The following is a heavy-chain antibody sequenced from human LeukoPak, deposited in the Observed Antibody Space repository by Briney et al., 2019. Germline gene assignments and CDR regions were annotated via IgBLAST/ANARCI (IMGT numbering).Heavy chain of an antibody. Sequence: GGSLRLSCAASGFTVSTNYMSWVRQAPGKGLEWVSVIYSGGSTYYAGSVKGRFTISRDNSKNTLYLQMSSLRAEDTAVYYCARSGLANPGSWGQGTLVTVSS. CDR2: IYSGGST. J-gene: IGHJ5*02. CDR1: GFTVSTNY. V-gene: IGHV3-53*01. D-gene: IGHD1-14*01. CDR3: ARSGLANPGS.